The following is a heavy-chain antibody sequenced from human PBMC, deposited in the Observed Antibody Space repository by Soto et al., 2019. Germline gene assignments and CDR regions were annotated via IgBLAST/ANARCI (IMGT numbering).Heavy chain of an antibody. CDR2: IIPIFGTA. CDR1: GGTFSSYA. CDR3: ASSMITFGGAISPGAD. J-gene: IGHJ4*02. Sequence: QVQLVQSGAEVKKPGSSVKVSCKASGGTFSSYAISWVRQAPGQGLEWMGGIIPIFGTANYAQKFQGRVTITADKSTSTAYMELSSLRAEDTAVYYCASSMITFGGAISPGADWGQGTLVTVSS. D-gene: IGHD3-16*01. V-gene: IGHV1-69*06.